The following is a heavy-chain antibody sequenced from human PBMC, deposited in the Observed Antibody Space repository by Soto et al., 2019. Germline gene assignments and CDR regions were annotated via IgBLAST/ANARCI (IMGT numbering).Heavy chain of an antibody. Sequence: QVQLVESGGGVVQPGRSLRLSCAASGFTFSSYGMHWVRQAPGKGLEWVAVISYDGSNKYYADSVKGRFTISRDNSKNXLYLQMNSLRAEDTAVYYCAKDRRVGSGWYGDPNYWGQGTLVTVSS. CDR1: GFTFSSYG. CDR3: AKDRRVGSGWYGDPNY. V-gene: IGHV3-30*18. D-gene: IGHD6-19*01. J-gene: IGHJ4*02. CDR2: ISYDGSNK.